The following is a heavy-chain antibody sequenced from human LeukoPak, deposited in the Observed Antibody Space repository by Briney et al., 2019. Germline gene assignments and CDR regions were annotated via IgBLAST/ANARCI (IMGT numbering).Heavy chain of an antibody. D-gene: IGHD3-10*01. V-gene: IGHV3-53*01. CDR1: GFTFSSYA. Sequence: GGSLRLSCAASGFTFSSYAMSWVRQAPGKGLEWVSLIYSDGSTYYADSVKGRFTISRDNSKNTLYLQMNSLRADDTAVYYCARSWFSTYFDFWGQGTLVTVSS. J-gene: IGHJ4*02. CDR3: ARSWFSTYFDF. CDR2: IYSDGST.